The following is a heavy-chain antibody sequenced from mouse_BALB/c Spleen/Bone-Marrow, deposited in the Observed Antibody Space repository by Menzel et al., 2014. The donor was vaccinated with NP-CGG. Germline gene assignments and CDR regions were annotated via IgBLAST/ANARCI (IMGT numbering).Heavy chain of an antibody. V-gene: IGHV14-3*02. CDR3: TRGLGWDY. J-gene: IGHJ2*01. CDR1: GFNIKDTY. D-gene: IGHD4-1*01. Sequence: VQLQQSGAELVKPGASVKLSCTASGFNIKDTYIHWVKRRPEQDLEWIGRIDPANGNTKSDPKFQGKATITADTSSNTAYLQLSSLTSEDTAVFYCTRGLGWDYWGQGTTLTVSS. CDR2: IDPANGNT.